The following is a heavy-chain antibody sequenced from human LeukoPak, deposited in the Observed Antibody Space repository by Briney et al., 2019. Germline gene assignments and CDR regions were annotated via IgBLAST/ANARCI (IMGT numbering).Heavy chain of an antibody. CDR2: IRGSGADK. V-gene: IGHV3-23*01. CDR1: GFSFSRYC. D-gene: IGHD1-26*01. Sequence: LSRTATGFSFSRYCMCWVGQAAGKGLEGVSSIRGSGADKYYADSVKGRFSISRDNSQDTLSLQMNSLRAEDTAVYYCAKISWDGPATFDWGRGTLVTVSS. J-gene: IGHJ4*02. CDR3: AKISWDGPATFD.